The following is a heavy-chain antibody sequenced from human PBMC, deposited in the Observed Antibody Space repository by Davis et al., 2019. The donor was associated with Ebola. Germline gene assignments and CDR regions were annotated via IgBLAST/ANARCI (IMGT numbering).Heavy chain of an antibody. CDR3: VKDSSNIWFDI. J-gene: IGHJ3*02. Sequence: GESLKISCETSGFILRNYVMSWVRQAPGKGLEWVSTFNTGGDTYYADSVKGRFAISRDNSRGTLYLQMNSLRVEDSAIYYCVKDSSNIWFDIWGQGTLVTVSS. V-gene: IGHV3-23*01. CDR1: GFILRNYV. CDR2: FNTGGDT. D-gene: IGHD2/OR15-2a*01.